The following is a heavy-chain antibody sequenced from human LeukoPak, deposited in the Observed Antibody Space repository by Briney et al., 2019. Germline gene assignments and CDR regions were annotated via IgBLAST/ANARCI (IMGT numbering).Heavy chain of an antibody. CDR2: INPNSGGT. CDR1: GYTFTGYY. V-gene: IGHV1-2*02. CDR3: ARGSSIAEYYFDY. J-gene: IGHJ4*02. D-gene: IGHD6-6*01. Sequence: ASVKVSCKASGYTFTGYYMHWVRQAPGQGLEWMGWINPNSGGTNYAQKFQGRVTMTRDTSISTAYMELSRLRSDDTAVYYCARGSSIAEYYFDYWGQGNPGHRLL.